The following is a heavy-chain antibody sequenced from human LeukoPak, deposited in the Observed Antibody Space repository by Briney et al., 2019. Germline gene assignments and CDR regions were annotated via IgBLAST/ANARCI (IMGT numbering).Heavy chain of an antibody. J-gene: IGHJ5*02. V-gene: IGHV1-18*01. CDR2: ISAYNGNT. CDR3: ARGPRGITMIVVAPMNWFDP. D-gene: IGHD3-22*01. Sequence: ASVKVSCKASGYTFTSYGISWVRQAPGQGLEWMGWISAYNGNTNYAQKLQGRVTMTTDTSTSTAYMELRSLGSDDTAVYYCARGPRGITMIVVAPMNWFDPWGQGTLVTVSS. CDR1: GYTFTSYG.